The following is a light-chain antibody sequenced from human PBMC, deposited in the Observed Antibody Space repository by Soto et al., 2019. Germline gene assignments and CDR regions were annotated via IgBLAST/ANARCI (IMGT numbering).Light chain of an antibody. V-gene: IGKV4-1*01. CDR2: WAS. J-gene: IGKJ1*01. Sequence: DIVMTQSPDSLAVSLGERATIYCKSSQSVLYSSNNQNYLAWYQQKPGQPPKLLIYWASTRESGVPDRFSGSGSGTDFTLTISSLQAEDVAVYYCQQYYTTPPTFGQGTKVEIK. CDR3: QQYYTTPPT. CDR1: QSVLYSSNNQNY.